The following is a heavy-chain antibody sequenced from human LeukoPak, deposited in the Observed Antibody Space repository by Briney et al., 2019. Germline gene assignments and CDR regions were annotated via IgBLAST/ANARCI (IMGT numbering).Heavy chain of an antibody. D-gene: IGHD2-2*01. CDR2: IYSGGST. CDR3: AKDMYCSSTTCSSGLDY. Sequence: GGSLKLSCAASGFTVSSNYMSWVRQAPGKGLEWVSVIYSGGSTYYADSVKGRFTISRDNSKNTLYLQMNSLRAEDTAVYYCAKDMYCSSTTCSSGLDYWGQGTLVAVSS. CDR1: GFTVSSNY. J-gene: IGHJ4*02. V-gene: IGHV3-53*01.